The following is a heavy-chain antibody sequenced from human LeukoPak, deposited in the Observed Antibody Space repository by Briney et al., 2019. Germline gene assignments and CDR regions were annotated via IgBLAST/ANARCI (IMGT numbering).Heavy chain of an antibody. CDR3: AGWVVGSRHFDL. CDR2: IHYSGST. V-gene: IGHV4-59*01. D-gene: IGHD6-19*01. CDR1: GSSINSYY. Sequence: PSETLSLTCTVSGSSINSYYWSWIRQPPGKGLEWIGYIHYSGSTNYSPSLKSRVTMSVDTSKNYHSLQLTYVTAADTAVYYCAGWVVGSRHFDLWGRGTLVTVSS. J-gene: IGHJ2*01.